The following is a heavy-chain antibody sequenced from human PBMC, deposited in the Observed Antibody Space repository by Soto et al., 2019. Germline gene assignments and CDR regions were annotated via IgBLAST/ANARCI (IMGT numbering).Heavy chain of an antibody. D-gene: IGHD6-19*01. CDR1: GGSISGGGSY. CDR2: MYFTGST. Sequence: QVQLQESGPGLVKPSQTLSLTCTVSGGSISGGGSYWSWIRQRPGKGLEWIGYMYFTGSTNYNPSLKSRVTISVDTSKTQFSLELTSVTAADTAVYYCAREVAGLISWGQGILVTVSS. J-gene: IGHJ1*01. V-gene: IGHV4-61*02. CDR3: AREVAGLIS.